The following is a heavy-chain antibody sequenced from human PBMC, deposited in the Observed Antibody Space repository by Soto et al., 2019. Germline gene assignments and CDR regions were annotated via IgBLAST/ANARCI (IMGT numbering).Heavy chain of an antibody. CDR3: AKRSSDAWEAGMDV. D-gene: IGHD1-26*01. J-gene: IGHJ6*02. CDR2: IGGAGNDI. Sequence: EMQVLESGGGLVQPGGSLRLSCAASGFAFSNFHMNWVRQAPGKGLQWVATIGGAGNDIHYADSVEGRFTVSRDNSKNTLHLQMDGLRDDDTAIYYCAKRSSDAWEAGMDVWGQGTTVTVSS. CDR1: GFAFSNFH. V-gene: IGHV3-23*01.